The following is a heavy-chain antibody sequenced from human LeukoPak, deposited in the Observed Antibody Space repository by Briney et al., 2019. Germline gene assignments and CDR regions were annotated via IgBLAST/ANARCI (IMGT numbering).Heavy chain of an antibody. CDR2: IDYSGST. Sequence: PSETLSLTCNVSGDSISSSHCSWDWIRQSPGKGLEWIASIDYSGSTYYNPSLKSRVTISIDTSKNQFFLKLSSVTAADTAVYYCARRTDYWGQGTLVTVSS. V-gene: IGHV4-39*07. CDR1: GDSISSSHCS. J-gene: IGHJ4*02. D-gene: IGHD1-14*01. CDR3: ARRTDY.